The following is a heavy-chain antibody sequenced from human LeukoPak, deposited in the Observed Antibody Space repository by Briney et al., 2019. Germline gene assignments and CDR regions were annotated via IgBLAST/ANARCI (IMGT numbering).Heavy chain of an antibody. CDR2: TYYRSKWYN. CDR1: GDSVSSNTAA. J-gene: IGHJ4*02. CDR3: AREQTGDQNFDY. D-gene: IGHD7-27*01. Sequence: SQTLSLTCAISGDSVSSNTAAWNWIRQSPSRGLEWLGRTYYRSKWYNNYAVSVKSRISINPDTSKNQFSLQLKSVTPDDTAVYYCAREQTGDQNFDYWGQGTLVTVSS. V-gene: IGHV6-1*01.